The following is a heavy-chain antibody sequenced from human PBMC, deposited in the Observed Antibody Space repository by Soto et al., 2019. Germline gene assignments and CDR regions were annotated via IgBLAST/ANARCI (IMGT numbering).Heavy chain of an antibody. J-gene: IGHJ4*02. D-gene: IGHD4-17*01. CDR2: ISSSSSYI. V-gene: IGHV3-21*01. CDR3: AGDGDRLRPFDY. CDR1: GFTFSSYS. Sequence: PGGSLRLSCAASGFTFSSYSMNWVRQAPGKGLEWVSSISSSSSYIYYADSVKGRFTISRDNAKNSLYLQMNSLRAEDTAVYYCAGDGDRLRPFDYWGQGTLVTVSS.